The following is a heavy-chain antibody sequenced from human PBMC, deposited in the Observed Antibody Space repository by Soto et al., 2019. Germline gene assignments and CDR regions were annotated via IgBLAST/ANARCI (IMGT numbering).Heavy chain of an antibody. V-gene: IGHV4-4*02. CDR1: GGSISSSNC. Sequence: PSETLSRTCAVSGGSISSSNCWSCVRQPPGKGLEWIGEIYHSGSTNYNPSLKSRVTISVDKSKNQFSLKLSSVTAADTAVYYCARGICSSTSCYYYYYGMDVWGQGTTVTVSS. CDR2: IYHSGST. CDR3: ARGICSSTSCYYYYYGMDV. J-gene: IGHJ6*02. D-gene: IGHD2-2*01.